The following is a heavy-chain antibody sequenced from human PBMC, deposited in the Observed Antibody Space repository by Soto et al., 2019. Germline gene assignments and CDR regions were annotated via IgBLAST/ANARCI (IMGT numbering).Heavy chain of an antibody. J-gene: IGHJ4*02. CDR2: IYYSGST. CDR3: ARDAVAGTYYFDY. CDR1: GGSISIYY. Sequence: PSETLSLTCTVSGGSISIYYWKWIRQPPGKGLEWIGYIYYSGSTNYNPSLKSRVTISVDTSKNQFSLKLSSVTAADTAVYYCARDAVAGTYYFDYWGQGTLVTVSS. V-gene: IGHV4-59*01. D-gene: IGHD6-19*01.